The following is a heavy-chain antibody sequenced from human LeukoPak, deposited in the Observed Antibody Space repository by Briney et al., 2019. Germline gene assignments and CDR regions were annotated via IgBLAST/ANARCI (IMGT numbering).Heavy chain of an antibody. CDR3: ARVRVSTSMIVVGGGVDY. J-gene: IGHJ4*02. V-gene: IGHV4-30-4*01. D-gene: IGHD3-22*01. CDR1: GGSISSGDYY. CDR2: IYYSGST. Sequence: KPSETLSLTCTVSGGSISSGDYYWSWIRQPPGKGLEWIGYIYYSGSTYYNPSLKSRVTISVDTSKNQFSLKLSSVTAADTAVYYCARVRVSTSMIVVGGGVDYWGQGTLVTVSS.